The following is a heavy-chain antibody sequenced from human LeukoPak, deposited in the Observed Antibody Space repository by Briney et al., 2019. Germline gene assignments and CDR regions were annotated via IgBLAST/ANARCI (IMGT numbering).Heavy chain of an antibody. CDR1: GYKFNTYG. D-gene: IGHD6-13*01. V-gene: IGHV1-2*02. CDR3: ARKGDSTNYFDY. CDR2: INPNSGGT. J-gene: IGHJ4*02. Sequence: ASVKVSCKASGYKFNTYGISWVRQAPGQGLEWMGWINPNSGGTNYAQKFQGRVTMTRDMSISTAYMELSRLRSDDTAVYYCARKGDSTNYFDYWGQGTLVTVSS.